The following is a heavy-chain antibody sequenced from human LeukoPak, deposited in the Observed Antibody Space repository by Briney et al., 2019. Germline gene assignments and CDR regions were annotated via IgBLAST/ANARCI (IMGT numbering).Heavy chain of an antibody. J-gene: IGHJ3*02. Sequence: SVKVSCKASGGTFSSYAISWVRQAPGQGLEWMGGIIPIFGTANYAQKFQGRVTITADESTSTAYTELSSLRSEDTAVYYCAREIFSPEDDAFDIWGQGTMVTVSS. D-gene: IGHD3-3*02. CDR3: AREIFSPEDDAFDI. CDR2: IIPIFGTA. CDR1: GGTFSSYA. V-gene: IGHV1-69*01.